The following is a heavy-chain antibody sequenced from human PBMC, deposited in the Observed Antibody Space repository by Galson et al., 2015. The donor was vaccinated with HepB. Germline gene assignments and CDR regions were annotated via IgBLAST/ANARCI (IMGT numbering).Heavy chain of an antibody. J-gene: IGHJ4*02. CDR3: ARDVYRGNTVDY. V-gene: IGHV3-64*01. Sequence: SLRLSCAASGFTFSSYSMHWVRQAPGKGLEYVSSISSNGGGTYYVNSVKGRFTISRDNSKNTLYLQMGSLRAEDMAVYYCARDVYRGNTVDYWGQGTPVTVSS. CDR2: ISSNGGGT. D-gene: IGHD4-23*01. CDR1: GFTFSSYS.